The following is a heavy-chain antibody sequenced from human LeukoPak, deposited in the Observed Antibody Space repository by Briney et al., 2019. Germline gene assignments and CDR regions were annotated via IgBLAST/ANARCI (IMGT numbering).Heavy chain of an antibody. J-gene: IGHJ4*02. CDR2: IYPGDSET. D-gene: IGHD3-22*01. CDR3: ARHLGYFDSSGYIY. V-gene: IGHV5-51*01. CDR1: GNSFTSYW. Sequence: GEYLKISCKGSGNSFTSYWIGWVRKMPGKGLEWMGIIYPGDSETSYSPTVQCQVTISADRSISTAYLQWSSLKASDTAIYYCARHLGYFDSSGYIYWGQGTLVTVSA.